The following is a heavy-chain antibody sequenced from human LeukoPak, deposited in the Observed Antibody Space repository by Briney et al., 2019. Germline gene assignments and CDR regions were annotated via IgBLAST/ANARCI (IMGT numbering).Heavy chain of an antibody. Sequence: GESLRLSCAGSGFTFSTYNMNWVRQAPGKGLEWVSYISSGSSTIHYADSVKGRFTISRDNAKNSLYLQMNSLRAEDTAVYYCAGVPRTMGAYWGQGTLVTVSS. J-gene: IGHJ4*02. D-gene: IGHD3-10*01. CDR3: AGVPRTMGAY. CDR1: GFTFSTYN. CDR2: ISSGSSTI. V-gene: IGHV3-48*01.